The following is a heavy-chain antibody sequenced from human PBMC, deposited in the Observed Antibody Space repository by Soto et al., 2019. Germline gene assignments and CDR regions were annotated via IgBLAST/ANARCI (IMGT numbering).Heavy chain of an antibody. CDR1: GFTFSSYS. J-gene: IGHJ4*02. V-gene: IGHV3-21*01. D-gene: IGHD3-16*01. CDR3: ATDQLSLLNYGY. Sequence: PGGSLRLSCAASGFTFSSYSMNWVRQAPGKGLEWVSSISSTSSYIYYADSVKGRFIISRDNAKNSLYLQMNSLRAEDTAVYYCATDQLSLLNYGYWGQGTLVTVSS. CDR2: ISSTSSYI.